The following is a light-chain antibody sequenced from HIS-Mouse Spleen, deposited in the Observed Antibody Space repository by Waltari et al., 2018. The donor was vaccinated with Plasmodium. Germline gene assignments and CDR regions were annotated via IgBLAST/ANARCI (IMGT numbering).Light chain of an antibody. CDR2: KDS. V-gene: IGLV3-25*03. J-gene: IGLJ2*01. CDR3: QSADSSGTYRV. Sequence: SYELTQPPSVSVSPGQTARITCSGDALPKQYASWYQQKPGQAPVLVIYKDSERPSGFPERFSGSSSGTTVTLTISGVQAEDEADYYCQSADSSGTYRVFGGGTKLTVL. CDR1: ALPKQY.